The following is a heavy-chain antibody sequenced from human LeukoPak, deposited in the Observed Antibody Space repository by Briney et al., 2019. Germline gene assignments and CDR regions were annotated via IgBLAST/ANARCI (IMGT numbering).Heavy chain of an antibody. J-gene: IGHJ4*02. Sequence: SETLSLTCTVSGDSISSSSDYWGWIRQPPGKGLTWIGTIYYSGSTNYNPSLKSRVTVSVETSKNQFSLNLSSVTAADTAVYYCTRDSSGYDWFYDYWGQGTRVTVSS. CDR3: TRDSSGYDWFYDY. V-gene: IGHV4-39*02. CDR1: GDSISSSSDY. D-gene: IGHD5-12*01. CDR2: IYYSGST.